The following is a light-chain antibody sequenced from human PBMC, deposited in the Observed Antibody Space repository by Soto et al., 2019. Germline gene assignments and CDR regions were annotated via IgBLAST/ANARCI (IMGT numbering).Light chain of an antibody. CDR1: SSDVGYYNW. Sequence: QSALTQPASVSGSPGQSITISCTGTSSDVGYYNWVSWYQQHPGKAPKLMVYDVATRPSGVSIRFSGSKSGNTASLTISGLQAEDEADYYCSSYTTRDTYVFGTGTKVTVL. V-gene: IGLV2-14*03. J-gene: IGLJ1*01. CDR3: SSYTTRDTYV. CDR2: DVA.